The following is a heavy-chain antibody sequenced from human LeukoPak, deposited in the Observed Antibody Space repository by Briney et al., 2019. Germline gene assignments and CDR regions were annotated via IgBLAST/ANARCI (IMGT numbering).Heavy chain of an antibody. CDR3: ARESSSWLYYYYYYYMDV. Sequence: GASVKASCKASGYTFTSYYMHWVRLAPGQGLEWMGIINPSGGSTSYAQKFQGRVTMTRDMSTSTVYMELSSLRSEDTAVYYCARESSSWLYYYYYYYMDVWGKGTTVTVSS. V-gene: IGHV1-46*01. J-gene: IGHJ6*03. D-gene: IGHD6-13*01. CDR1: GYTFTSYY. CDR2: INPSGGST.